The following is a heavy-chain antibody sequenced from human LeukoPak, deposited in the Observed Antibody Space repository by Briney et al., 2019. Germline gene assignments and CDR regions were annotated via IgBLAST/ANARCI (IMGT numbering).Heavy chain of an antibody. CDR1: GYTFTSYD. Sequence: AASVKVSYKASGYTFTSYDINWVRQATGQGLEWMGWMNPNSGNTGYAQKFQGRVTMTRNTSISTAYMELSSLRSEDTAVYYCAREARLLYYYYGMDVWGQGTTVTVSS. D-gene: IGHD2/OR15-2a*01. CDR3: AREARLLYYYYGMDV. V-gene: IGHV1-8*01. CDR2: MNPNSGNT. J-gene: IGHJ6*02.